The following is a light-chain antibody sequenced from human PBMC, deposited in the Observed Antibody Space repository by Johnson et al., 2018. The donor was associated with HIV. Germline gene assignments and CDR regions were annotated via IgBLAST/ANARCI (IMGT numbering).Light chain of an antibody. CDR3: GTWDSSLSVSYV. V-gene: IGLV1-51*02. CDR1: SSNIGNNY. Sequence: QSVFTQPPSVSAAPGQKVTIPCSGSSSNIGNNYVSWYQHLPGTAPKLLIYENNKRPSGSPDRFSGSKSGTSATLDITGLQTGDEADYYCGTWDSSLSVSYVFVTGTKVTVL. J-gene: IGLJ1*01. CDR2: ENN.